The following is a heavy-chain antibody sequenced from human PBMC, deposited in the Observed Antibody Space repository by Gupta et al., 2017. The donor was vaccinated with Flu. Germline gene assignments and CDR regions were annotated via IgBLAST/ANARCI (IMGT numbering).Heavy chain of an antibody. CDR3: ARDLGNPEILPH. J-gene: IGHJ4*02. CDR2: ISGYDGDT. D-gene: IGHD1-1*01. CDR1: TFSNFG. V-gene: IGHV1-18*01. Sequence: TFSNFGLNWVRQAPGQGLEWMAWISGYDGDTNYAQKFRGRVSVTIDASTTTAYLEVRSLTSDDTAVYYCARDLGNPEILPHWGQGTQVTVSS.